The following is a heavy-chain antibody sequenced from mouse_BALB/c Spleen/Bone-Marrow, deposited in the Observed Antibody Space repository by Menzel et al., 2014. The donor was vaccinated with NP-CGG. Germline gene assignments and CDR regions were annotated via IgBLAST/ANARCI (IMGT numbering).Heavy chain of an antibody. CDR2: ISSGGFYT. Sequence: EVMLVESGGGLVKPGGSLKLSCAASGFTFSNYAMSWVRQTPEKRLEWVATISSGGFYTYYLDSVKGRFTISRDNAKNTLYLQMSSLRSEDTAMYYCTRHGDDDFFDHWGQGTTLTVSS. J-gene: IGHJ2*01. CDR3: TRHGDDDFFDH. CDR1: GFTFSNYA. V-gene: IGHV5-9-1*01.